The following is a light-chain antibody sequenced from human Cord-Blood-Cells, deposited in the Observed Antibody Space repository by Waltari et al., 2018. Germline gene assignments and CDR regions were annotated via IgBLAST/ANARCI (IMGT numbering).Light chain of an antibody. J-gene: IGLJ2*01. Sequence: SYELTQPPSVSVSPGQTASITCSGDKLGDKYACWYQQKPGQSPVLVIYQDSKRPSGVPVRFSGSNSGNTATLTISGTQAMDEADYYCQAWDSSYVVFGGGTKLTV. CDR1: KLGDKY. V-gene: IGLV3-1*01. CDR3: QAWDSSYVV. CDR2: QDS.